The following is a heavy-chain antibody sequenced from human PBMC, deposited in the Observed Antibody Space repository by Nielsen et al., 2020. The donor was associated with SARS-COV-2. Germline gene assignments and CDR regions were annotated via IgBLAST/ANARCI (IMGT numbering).Heavy chain of an antibody. CDR3: ARVPSIAARPPDGMDV. V-gene: IGHV3-21*04. J-gene: IGHJ6*02. Sequence: GGSLRLSCAASGFTFSSYSMNWVRQAPGKGLEWVSSISSSSSYIYYADSVKGRFTISRDNAKNSLYLQMSSLRSEDTAVYYCARVPSIAARPPDGMDVWGQGTTVTVSS. CDR1: GFTFSSYS. D-gene: IGHD6-6*01. CDR2: ISSSSSYI.